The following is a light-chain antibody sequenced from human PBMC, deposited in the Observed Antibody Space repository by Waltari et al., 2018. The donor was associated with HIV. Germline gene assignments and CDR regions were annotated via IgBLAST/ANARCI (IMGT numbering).Light chain of an antibody. J-gene: IGLJ2*01. CDR1: SSNIGGNT. CDR3: AAWDDSLNGVV. Sequence: QSVLTQPPSASGTPGQRVTISWSGSSSNIGGNTVNWFQQLPGTAPKLLIYTNNQRPSGVPDRVSGSKSGTSASLAISGLQSEDEADYYCAAWDDSLNGVVFGGGTKLTVL. V-gene: IGLV1-44*01. CDR2: TNN.